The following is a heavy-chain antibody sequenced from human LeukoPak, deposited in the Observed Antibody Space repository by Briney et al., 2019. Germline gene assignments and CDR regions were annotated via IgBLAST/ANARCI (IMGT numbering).Heavy chain of an antibody. D-gene: IGHD5-12*01. Sequence: GGSLRLSCAASGFTFSNYAIHWVRQAPGKGLEWVSAVWYDENYKYYADSVKGRFTISRDNSKNTLYLQMNSLRAEDTAVYYCARAEGAYDYYFDYWGQGTLVTVSS. J-gene: IGHJ4*02. CDR3: ARAEGAYDYYFDY. CDR2: VWYDENYK. V-gene: IGHV3-33*01. CDR1: GFTFSNYA.